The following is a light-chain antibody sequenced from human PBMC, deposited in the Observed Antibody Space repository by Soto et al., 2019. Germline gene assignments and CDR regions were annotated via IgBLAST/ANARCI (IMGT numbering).Light chain of an antibody. J-gene: IGKJ1*01. V-gene: IGKV3-11*01. CDR2: DAS. CDR1: ESVDSN. Sequence: EIVMTQSPPTLSLSPGEGATLSCRASESVDSNLAWYQQKPGQAPRLLIYDASHRATGIPARFSGSGSGTDFTLTISSLEPEDFAVYYCQQRSNWPKTFGQGTKVDIK. CDR3: QQRSNWPKT.